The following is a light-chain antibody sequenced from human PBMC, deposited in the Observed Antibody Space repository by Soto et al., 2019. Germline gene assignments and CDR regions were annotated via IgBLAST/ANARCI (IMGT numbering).Light chain of an antibody. V-gene: IGKV1-17*03. CDR2: GAS. CDR3: LQFSTYPRT. Sequence: DIQMTQSPSAMSASVGDRVTITCRASQGIDIYLAWFQQKPGKVPERLIYGASSLQSGVPSRFSGSGSGTEFTLTISSLQPEDFATYYCLQFSTYPRTFGQGTRVEVK. CDR1: QGIDIY. J-gene: IGKJ1*01.